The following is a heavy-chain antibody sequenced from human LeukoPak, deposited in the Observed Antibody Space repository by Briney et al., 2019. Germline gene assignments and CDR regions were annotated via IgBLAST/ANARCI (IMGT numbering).Heavy chain of an antibody. Sequence: GGSLRLSCTTSGFTFGDNSMSWFRQAPGQGLEWVGFIASKTYGEATEYAASVKGRFAISRDDSKSIAYLQMNSLRTEDTAVYYYTTSRGSGWYEDYWGQGTLVTVSS. V-gene: IGHV3-49*03. CDR1: GFTFGDNS. CDR2: IASKTYGEAT. CDR3: TTSRGSGWYEDY. J-gene: IGHJ4*02. D-gene: IGHD6-19*01.